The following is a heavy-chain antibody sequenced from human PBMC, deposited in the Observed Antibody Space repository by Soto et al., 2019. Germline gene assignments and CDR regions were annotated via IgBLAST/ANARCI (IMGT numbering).Heavy chain of an antibody. CDR1: GFTFSSYA. CDR2: ISYDGSNK. CDR3: ARDRAPTPYDSSGYYYPSDY. V-gene: IGHV3-30-3*01. J-gene: IGHJ4*02. D-gene: IGHD3-22*01. Sequence: GGSLRLSCAASGFTFSSYAMHWARQAPGKGLEWVAVISYDGSNKYYADSVKGRFTISRDNSKNTLYLQMNSLRAEDTAVYYCARDRAPTPYDSSGYYYPSDYWGQGTLVTVSS.